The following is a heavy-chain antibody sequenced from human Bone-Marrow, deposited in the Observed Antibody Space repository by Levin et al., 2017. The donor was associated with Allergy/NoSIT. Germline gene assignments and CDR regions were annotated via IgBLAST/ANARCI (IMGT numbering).Heavy chain of an antibody. CDR1: GGSIDTDDYY. CDR2: IYYTGKT. V-gene: IGHV4-61*08. CDR3: ARTPPRLDAYNYYGMDV. J-gene: IGHJ6*01. Sequence: SETLSLTCTVSGGSIDTDDYYWSWIRQPPGKGLEWIAFIYYTGKTAYRPSLQSRLTISVDTSKNQLSLKLRSVTAADTATYHCARTPPRLDAYNYYGMDVWGQGTSVTVSS. D-gene: IGHD3-16*01.